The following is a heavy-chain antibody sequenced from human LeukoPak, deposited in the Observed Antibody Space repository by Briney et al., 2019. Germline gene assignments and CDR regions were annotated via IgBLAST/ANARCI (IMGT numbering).Heavy chain of an antibody. J-gene: IGHJ6*02. CDR2: INHSGST. CDR1: GGSFSGYY. CDR3: ARGTHSNCSGGSCYGGYYGMDV. V-gene: IGHV4-34*01. Sequence: PSETLSLTCAVYGGSFSGYYWSWIRQPPGKGLEWMGEINHSGSTNYNPSLKSRVTISVDTSKNQFSLKLSSVTAADTAVYYCARGTHSNCSGGSCYGGYYGMDVWGQGTTVTVAS. D-gene: IGHD2-15*01.